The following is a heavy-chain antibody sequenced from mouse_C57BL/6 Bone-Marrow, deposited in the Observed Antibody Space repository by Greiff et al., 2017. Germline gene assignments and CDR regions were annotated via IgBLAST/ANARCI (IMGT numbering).Heavy chain of an antibody. D-gene: IGHD2-1*01. J-gene: IGHJ2*01. CDR2: IDPENGDT. Sequence: VQLQQSGAELVRPGASVKLSCTASGFNIKDDYMHWVKQRPEQGLEWIGWIDPENGDTEYASKFQGKATITADTSSNTAYLQLSSLTSEDTAVYYCTTSLYYGNPYYFAYWGQGTTLTVSS. CDR3: TTSLYYGNPYYFAY. V-gene: IGHV14-4*01. CDR1: GFNIKDDY.